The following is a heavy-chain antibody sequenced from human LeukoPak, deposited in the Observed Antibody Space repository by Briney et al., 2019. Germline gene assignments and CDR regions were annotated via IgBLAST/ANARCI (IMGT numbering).Heavy chain of an antibody. Sequence: GASVKVSCKASGYTFSRYYLHWVRQAPGQELERMGIINPSGGNTNYAQKLQGRVTMTRDTSTSTVYMELSSLRSEDTAVYYCARDWNWGSSDAFDVWGQGTMVTVSS. CDR1: GYTFSRYY. CDR2: INPSGGNT. CDR3: ARDWNWGSSDAFDV. D-gene: IGHD7-27*01. V-gene: IGHV1-46*04. J-gene: IGHJ3*01.